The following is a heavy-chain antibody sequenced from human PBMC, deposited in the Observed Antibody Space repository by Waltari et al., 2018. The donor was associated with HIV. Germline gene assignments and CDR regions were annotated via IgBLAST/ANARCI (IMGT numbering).Heavy chain of an antibody. CDR2: FSSDGSTT. V-gene: IGHV3-74*01. D-gene: IGHD4-17*01. Sequence: EVQLVESGGRLVQPGGSLRLSCVASGFTFRSYWMHWVRQAPGKGLVVVSVFSSDGSTTNYADSVKGRLTISRDNAKNTLYLQMNSLRADDTAVYYCARENTMTYYDALDIWGQGTMVTVSS. CDR3: ARENTMTYYDALDI. J-gene: IGHJ3*02. CDR1: GFTFRSYW.